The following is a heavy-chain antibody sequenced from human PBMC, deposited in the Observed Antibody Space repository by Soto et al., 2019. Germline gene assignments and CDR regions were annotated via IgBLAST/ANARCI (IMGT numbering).Heavy chain of an antibody. V-gene: IGHV3-30-3*01. J-gene: IGHJ4*02. CDR2: ISFDGSNK. CDR3: ARDRHYYDSSGSFDY. Sequence: GGSLRLSCAASGFTFSTYAMHWVRQAPGKGLEWVALISFDGSNKYYADSVKGRFTISRDNSKNMLWLQMNSLRTEDAAVYFCARDRHYYDSSGSFDYWGQGTLVTVSS. D-gene: IGHD3-22*01. CDR1: GFTFSTYA.